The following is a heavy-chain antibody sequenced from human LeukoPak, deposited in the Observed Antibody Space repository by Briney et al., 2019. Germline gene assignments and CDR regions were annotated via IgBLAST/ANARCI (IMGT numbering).Heavy chain of an antibody. J-gene: IGHJ5*02. Sequence: SETLSLTCTVSGGSITNYFWSWIRHPPGKGLEWIGYIYSSGSTNYNPSLKSRVTISIDTSKNQFSLRLSSVTAADTAIYYCARYSSSVLAAGGTSRWFDPWGQGTLVTVSS. CDR3: ARYSSSVLAAGGTSRWFDP. CDR1: GGSITNYF. V-gene: IGHV4-59*08. D-gene: IGHD6-13*01. CDR2: IYSSGST.